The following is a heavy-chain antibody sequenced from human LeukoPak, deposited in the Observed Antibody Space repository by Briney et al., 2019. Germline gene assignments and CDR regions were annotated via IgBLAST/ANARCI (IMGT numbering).Heavy chain of an antibody. CDR2: IIPIFGTA. CDR3: ARNSGQLCDETYYYGMDV. Sequence: ASVTVSCKASGGTFSSYAISWVRQAPGQGLEWMGGIIPIFGTANYAQKFQGRVTITADESTSTAYMELSSLRSEDTAVYYCARNSGQLCDETYYYGMDVWGQGTTVTVSS. V-gene: IGHV1-69*01. D-gene: IGHD5-18*01. J-gene: IGHJ6*02. CDR1: GGTFSSYA.